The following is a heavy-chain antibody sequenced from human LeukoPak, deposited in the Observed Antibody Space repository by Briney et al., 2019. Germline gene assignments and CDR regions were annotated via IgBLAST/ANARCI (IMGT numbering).Heavy chain of an antibody. CDR1: GFTFGGYV. D-gene: IGHD2-15*01. CDR3: ARYCGAASCYSGFDY. J-gene: IGHJ4*02. CDR2: ISGDGGT. V-gene: IGHV3-23*01. Sequence: PGGSLRLSCAASGFTFGGYVMSWVRQAPGKGPEWVSAISGDGGTYYADSVKGRFTISRDNSKNTLYLQMNSLGGEDTALYYCARYCGAASCYSGFDYWGQGTLVTVAS.